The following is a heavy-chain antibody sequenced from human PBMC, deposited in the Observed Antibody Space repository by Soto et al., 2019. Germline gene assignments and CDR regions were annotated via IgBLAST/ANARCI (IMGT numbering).Heavy chain of an antibody. V-gene: IGHV3-15*01. CDR3: TTVTSTTTVAHYYYYYYMAV. J-gene: IGHJ6*03. Sequence: EVQLVESGGGLVKPGGSLRLSCAASGFTFSNAWMSWVRQAPGKGLEWVGRIKSKTDGGTTDYAAPVKGRFTISRDDSKNTLYLQMNSLKTEDTAVYYCTTVTSTTTVAHYYYYYYMAVWGKGTTVTVSS. D-gene: IGHD4-17*01. CDR1: GFTFSNAW. CDR2: IKSKTDGGTT.